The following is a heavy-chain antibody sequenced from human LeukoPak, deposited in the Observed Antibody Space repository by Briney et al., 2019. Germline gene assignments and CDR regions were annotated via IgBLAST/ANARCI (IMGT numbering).Heavy chain of an antibody. V-gene: IGHV1-69*04. CDR1: GGTFSSYA. CDR3: ARGSPYGSGSWDY. J-gene: IGHJ4*02. CDR2: IIPILGIA. D-gene: IGHD3-10*01. Sequence: SVKVSCKASGGTFSSYAISWVRQAPGQGLEWMGRIIPILGIANYAQKFQGRATITADKSTSTAYMELSSLRSEDTAVYYCARGSPYGSGSWDYWGQGTLVTVSS.